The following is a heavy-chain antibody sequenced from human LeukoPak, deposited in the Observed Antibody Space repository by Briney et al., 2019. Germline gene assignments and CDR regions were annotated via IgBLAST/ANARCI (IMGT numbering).Heavy chain of an antibody. D-gene: IGHD6-13*01. CDR3: ARGAPPSIAAAGTKYYYYYYYMDV. CDR1: GGSFSGYY. CDR2: INHSGST. J-gene: IGHJ6*03. Sequence: SETLSLTCAVYGGSFSGYYWSWIRQPPGKGLEWIGEINHSGSTNYNPSLKSRVTISVDTSKNQFSLKLSSVTAAETAVYYCARGAPPSIAAAGTKYYYYYYYMDVWGKGTTVTVSS. V-gene: IGHV4-34*01.